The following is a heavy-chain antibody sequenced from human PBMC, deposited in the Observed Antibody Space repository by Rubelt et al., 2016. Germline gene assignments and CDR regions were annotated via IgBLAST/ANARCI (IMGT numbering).Heavy chain of an antibody. CDR2: ISYDGSNK. D-gene: IGHD6-13*01. J-gene: IGHJ4*02. V-gene: IGHV3-30*04. CDR3: AKGISSSWYYFDY. Sequence: RSLRLSCAAAGFTFTKSAMHWVRQAPGKGLEWVAVISYDGSNKYYADSVKGRFTISRDNSKNTLYLQMNSLRAEDTAVYYCAKGISSSWYYFDYWGQGTLVTVSS. CDR1: GFTFTKSA.